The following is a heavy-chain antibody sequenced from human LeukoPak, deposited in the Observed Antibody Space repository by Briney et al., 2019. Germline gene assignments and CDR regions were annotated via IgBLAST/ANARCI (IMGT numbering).Heavy chain of an antibody. J-gene: IGHJ3*02. V-gene: IGHV1-18*01. CDR2: ISVINNANT. CDR3: SREFPFCGADCFSGVFDI. D-gene: IGHD2-21*02. CDR1: GYTFSSYG. Sequence: ASVKVSCTASGYTFSSYGINWVRQAPGQGLEWIGWISVINNANTRYAQNFQGRLTMTTDTSTTTAYMELRSLRSDDTAVYYCSREFPFCGADCFSGVFDIWGQGTMVTVS.